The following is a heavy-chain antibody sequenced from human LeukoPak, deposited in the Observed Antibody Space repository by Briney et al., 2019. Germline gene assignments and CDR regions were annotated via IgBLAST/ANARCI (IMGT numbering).Heavy chain of an antibody. CDR2: IYYSGST. J-gene: IGHJ5*02. Sequence: SETLSLTCTVSGGSISSGGYYWSWIRQHPGKGLERIGYIYYSGSTYYNPSLKSRVTISVDTSKNQFSLKLSSVTAADTAVYYCARGGLAIAAAGPRVFGWFDPWGQGTLVTVSS. CDR1: GGSISSGGYY. CDR3: ARGGLAIAAAGPRVFGWFDP. D-gene: IGHD6-13*01. V-gene: IGHV4-31*03.